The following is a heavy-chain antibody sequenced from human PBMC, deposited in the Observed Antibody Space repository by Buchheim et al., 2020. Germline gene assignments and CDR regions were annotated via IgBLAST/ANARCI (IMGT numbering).Heavy chain of an antibody. CDR1: GYTVTSYD. CDR3: AREVSMIRGLFNY. Sequence: QVQLVQSGAEVKTPGASVKVSCKASGYTVTSYDINWVRQATGRGLEWMGWMNPNSGNTGYAQKFQGRVTMTRDTSISTVYMELSSLRSEDTAVYYRAREVSMIRGLFNYWGQGTL. D-gene: IGHD3-10*01. CDR2: MNPNSGNT. V-gene: IGHV1-8*01. J-gene: IGHJ4*02.